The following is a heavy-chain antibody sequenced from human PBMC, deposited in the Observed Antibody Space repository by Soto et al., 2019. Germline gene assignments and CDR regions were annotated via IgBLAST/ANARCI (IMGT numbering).Heavy chain of an antibody. CDR3: ARGLYYYDSSGYNPFDY. D-gene: IGHD3-22*01. Sequence: PGESLKISCKGSGYSFTSYWISWVRQMPGKGLECLWRFDPSDSYTNYSPSFQGHVTISADKSISTAYLQWSSLKASDTAMYYCARGLYYYDSSGYNPFDYWGQGTLVTVSS. V-gene: IGHV5-10-1*01. CDR1: GYSFTSYW. J-gene: IGHJ4*02. CDR2: FDPSDSYT.